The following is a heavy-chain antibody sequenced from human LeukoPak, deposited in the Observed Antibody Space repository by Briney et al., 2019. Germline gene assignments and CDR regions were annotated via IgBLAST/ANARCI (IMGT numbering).Heavy chain of an antibody. CDR2: INHSGST. V-gene: IGHV4-34*01. D-gene: IGHD3-10*01. Sequence: PSETLSLTCAVYGGSFSGYYWSWIRQPPGKGLEWIGEINHSGSTNYNPSLKSRVTISVDTSKNQFSLKLSSVTAADTAVYYCARGSFGHLWFRELGPFDPRDQGTLVTVSS. CDR3: ARGSFGHLWFRELGPFDP. CDR1: GGSFSGYY. J-gene: IGHJ5*02.